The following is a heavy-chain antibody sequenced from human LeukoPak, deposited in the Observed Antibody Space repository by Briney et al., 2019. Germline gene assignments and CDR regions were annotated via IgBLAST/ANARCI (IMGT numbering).Heavy chain of an antibody. D-gene: IGHD3-10*01. Sequence: ASVKVSCKASGGTFSSYAISWVRQAPGQGLEWMGIINPSGGSTSCAQKFQGRVTMTRDMSTSTVYMELSSLRSEDTAVYYCAGCDGLYFNWFDPWGQGTLVTVSS. V-gene: IGHV1-46*01. CDR3: AGCDGLYFNWFDP. CDR2: INPSGGST. CDR1: GGTFSSYA. J-gene: IGHJ5*02.